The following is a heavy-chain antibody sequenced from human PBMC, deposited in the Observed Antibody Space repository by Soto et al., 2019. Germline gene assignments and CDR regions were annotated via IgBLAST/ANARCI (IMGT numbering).Heavy chain of an antibody. CDR2: INHSGST. CDR3: AKNGDGYCSSTSCPPSGWFDP. V-gene: IGHV4-34*01. Sequence: QVQLQQWGAGLLKPSETLSLTCAVYGGSFSGYYWSWIRQPPGKGLGWIGEINHSGSTNYNPSLKSRVTISVDTSKNQFSLKLSSVTAADTAVYYCAKNGDGYCSSTSCPPSGWFDPWGQGTLVTVSS. J-gene: IGHJ5*02. CDR1: GGSFSGYY. D-gene: IGHD2-2*01.